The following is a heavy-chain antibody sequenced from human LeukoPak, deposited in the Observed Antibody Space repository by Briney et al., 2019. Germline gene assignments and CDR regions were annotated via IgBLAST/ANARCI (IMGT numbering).Heavy chain of an antibody. CDR2: IKQDGSEK. V-gene: IGHV3-7*01. J-gene: IGHJ6*03. CDR3: ARDRPGYYYDSSGYLEKYYYYYMDV. D-gene: IGHD3-22*01. Sequence: GGSLRLSCAASGFTFSSYWMSWVRQAPGKGLEWVANIKQDGSEKYYVDSVKGRFTISRDNAKNSLYLQMNSLRAEDTAVYYCARDRPGYYYDSSGYLEKYYYYYMDVWGKGTTVTVSS. CDR1: GFTFSSYW.